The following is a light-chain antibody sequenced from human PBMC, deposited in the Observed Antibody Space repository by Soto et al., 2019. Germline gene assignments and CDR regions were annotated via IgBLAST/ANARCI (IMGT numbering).Light chain of an antibody. CDR1: QSVSSSY. CDR2: GAS. CDR3: QQYGSSPR. Sequence: DILLTQSPCTPSLSPGERAPLSCRASQSVSSSYLAWYQQKPGQAPRLLIYGASSRATGIPDRFSGSGSGTDFTLTISRLEPEDFAVYYCQQYGSSPRFGPGTKVDIK. V-gene: IGKV3-20*01. J-gene: IGKJ3*01.